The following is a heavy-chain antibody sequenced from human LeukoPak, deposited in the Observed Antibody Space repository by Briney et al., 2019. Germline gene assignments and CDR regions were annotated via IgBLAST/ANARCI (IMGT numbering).Heavy chain of an antibody. CDR3: ARETRRVTVAGNGAFDI. CDR2: ITNDGSST. J-gene: IGHJ3*02. CDR1: GLTFSSHW. V-gene: IGHV3-74*01. D-gene: IGHD6-19*01. Sequence: GSLRLSCAASGLTFSSHWMHWVRQAPGKGLVWVSRITNDGSSTTYADSVKGRFTISRDNAKNLLYLQMNSLRADDTAVYYCARETRRVTVAGNGAFDIWGQGTLVTVSS.